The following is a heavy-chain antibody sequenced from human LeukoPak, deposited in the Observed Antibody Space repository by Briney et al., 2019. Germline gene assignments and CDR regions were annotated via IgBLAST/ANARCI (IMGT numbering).Heavy chain of an antibody. CDR2: VSSSISTI. CDR1: GFTFSSYS. CDR3: ASGVVFYDSSGSHFEY. J-gene: IGHJ4*02. V-gene: IGHV3-48*02. D-gene: IGHD3-22*01. Sequence: GGSLRLSCAASGFTFSSYSMNWVRQAPGKGLEWASYVSSSISTIYYADSVKGRFTISRDNAKNSLYLQMNSLRDEDTAVYYCASGVVFYDSSGSHFEYWGQGTLVTVSS.